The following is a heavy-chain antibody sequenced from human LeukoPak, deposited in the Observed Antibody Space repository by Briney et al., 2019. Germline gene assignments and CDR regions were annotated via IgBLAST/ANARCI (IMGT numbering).Heavy chain of an antibody. D-gene: IGHD1-26*01. CDR1: GGTFSSYA. Sequence: ASVKVSCKASGGTFSSYAISWVRQAPGQGLEWMGRIIPIPGIANYAQKFQGRVTITADKSTSTSYMELSSLRSEDTAVYYCARDLEGVGATRYDYWGQGTLVTVSS. CDR3: ARDLEGVGATRYDY. V-gene: IGHV1-69*04. CDR2: IIPIPGIA. J-gene: IGHJ4*02.